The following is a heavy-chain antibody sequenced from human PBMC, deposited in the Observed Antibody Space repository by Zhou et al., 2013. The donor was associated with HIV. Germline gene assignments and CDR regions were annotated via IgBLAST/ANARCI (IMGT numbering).Heavy chain of an antibody. D-gene: IGHD2-21*01. Sequence: QVQLVQSGAEVKKPGASVKVSCKTSGYTFTGYYIHWVRQAPGQGLEWMGWINPNSGGTNFAQKFRGRVTMTRDTSISTAYMELSRLTSNDTAVYYCARDTLMVVIAEGHYYGMGRLGPRDHG. V-gene: IGHV1-2*02. CDR2: INPNSGGT. CDR1: GYTFTGYY. J-gene: IGHJ6*02. CDR3: ARDTLMVVIAEGHYYGMGR.